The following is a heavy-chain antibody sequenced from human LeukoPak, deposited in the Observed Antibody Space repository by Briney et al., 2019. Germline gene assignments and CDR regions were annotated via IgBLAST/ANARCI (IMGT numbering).Heavy chain of an antibody. J-gene: IGHJ4*02. D-gene: IGHD4-17*01. CDR2: IIPILGIA. V-gene: IGHV1-69*04. Sequence: SVKVSCKASGGTFSSYAISWVRQAPGQGLEWMGRIIPILGIANYAQKFQGRVTITADKSTSTAYMELSSLRSEDTAVYYCTRGRGYYGDYGNFDYWGQGTLVTVSS. CDR3: TRGRGYYGDYGNFDY. CDR1: GGTFSSYA.